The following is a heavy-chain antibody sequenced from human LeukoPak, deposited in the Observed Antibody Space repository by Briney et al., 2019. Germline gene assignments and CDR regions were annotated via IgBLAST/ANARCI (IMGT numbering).Heavy chain of an antibody. D-gene: IGHD3-22*01. CDR2: INHSGST. CDR3: ARSLYDNPYYFDF. J-gene: IGHJ4*02. Sequence: SETLSLTCVVYGGSFSAYYWSWIRQPPGKGLEWIGEINHSGSTNYNPSLKSRVTTSVDTSKNQFSLKLTSVTAADTAVYYCARSLYDNPYYFDFWGQGTLVTVSS. V-gene: IGHV4-34*01. CDR1: GGSFSAYY.